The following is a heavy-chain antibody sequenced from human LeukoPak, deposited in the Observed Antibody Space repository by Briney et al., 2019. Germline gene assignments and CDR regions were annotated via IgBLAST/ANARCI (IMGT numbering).Heavy chain of an antibody. CDR2: IYPSGST. V-gene: IGHV4-4*02. CDR3: AHSFYGDYLDY. Sequence: SGTLSLTSAVSGGSTSSSNWWSWVRQPPGKGLEGIGAIYPSGSTNYNPSLTRRVNISVDKSKNQFSLKLSSVTAADTAVYYCAHSFYGDYLDYWGQGTLVTVSS. J-gene: IGHJ4*02. D-gene: IGHD2/OR15-2a*01. CDR1: GGSTSSSNW.